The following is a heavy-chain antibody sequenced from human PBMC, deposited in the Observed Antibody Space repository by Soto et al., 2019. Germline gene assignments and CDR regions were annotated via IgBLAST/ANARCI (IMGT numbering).Heavy chain of an antibody. V-gene: IGHV3-21*05. CDR1: GLTFSSYG. Sequence: GGSMSISCVASGLTFSSYGMHWVRQAPGKGLEWVSYISSSSSYTNYADSVKGRFTISRDNAKNSLYLQMNSLRAEDTAVYYCARDLGGGSSHYYYGMDVWGQGTTVTGSS. CDR2: ISSSSSYT. CDR3: ARDLGGGSSHYYYGMDV. D-gene: IGHD2-15*01. J-gene: IGHJ6*02.